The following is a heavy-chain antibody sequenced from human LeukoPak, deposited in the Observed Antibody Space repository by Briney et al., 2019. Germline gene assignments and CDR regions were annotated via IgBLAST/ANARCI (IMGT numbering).Heavy chain of an antibody. V-gene: IGHV4-4*07. D-gene: IGHD4-17*01. CDR1: GGSISSYY. J-gene: IGHJ4*02. CDR2: IYTSGST. CDR3: ARAGYGDSDFDY. Sequence: SETLSLTCTVSGGSISSYYWSWIRQPAGEGLDGIGRIYTSGSTNYNPSLKSRVTMSVDTSKNQFSLKLSSVTAADTAVYYCARAGYGDSDFDYWGQGTLVTVSS.